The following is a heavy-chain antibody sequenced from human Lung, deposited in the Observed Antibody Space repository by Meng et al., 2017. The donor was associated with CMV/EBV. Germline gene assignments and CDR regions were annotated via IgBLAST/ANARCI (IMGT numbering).Heavy chain of an antibody. D-gene: IGHD3-3*01. CDR1: GYTFTSYG. CDR2: ISAYNGNT. J-gene: IGHJ6*02. CDR3: ARDPIRVLRFLEWNYYYYGMDV. Sequence: ASVKVSCKAAGYTFTSYGISWVRQAPGQGLEWMGWISAYNGNTNYAQKLQGRVTMTTDTSTRTAYMELRSLRSDDTAVYYCARDPIRVLRFLEWNYYYYGMDVWGQGTTVTVSS. V-gene: IGHV1-18*01.